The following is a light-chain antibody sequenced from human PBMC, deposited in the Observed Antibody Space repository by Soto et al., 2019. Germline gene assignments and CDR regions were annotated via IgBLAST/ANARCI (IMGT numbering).Light chain of an antibody. CDR2: DTS. CDR1: TGAVTSGHY. CDR3: LLSYRGARPV. J-gene: IGLJ2*01. V-gene: IGLV7-46*01. Sequence: QTVVTQESSLTVSPGGTVTLTCGSSTGAVTSGHYPYWFQQKPGQAPRTLIYDTSNKHSWTPARFSGSLLGGKAALTLSGAQPEDEAEYYCLLSYRGARPVFGGGTKLTVL.